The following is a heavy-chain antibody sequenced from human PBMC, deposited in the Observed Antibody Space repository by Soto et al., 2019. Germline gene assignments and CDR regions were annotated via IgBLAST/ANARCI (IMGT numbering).Heavy chain of an antibody. CDR1: GGSFSGYY. J-gene: IGHJ3*02. V-gene: IGHV4-34*02. CDR2: INHSGST. CDR3: AGETSDYDILTAPTTFDI. Sequence: QVQLQQWGAGLLKPSETLSLTCAVSGGSFSGYYWSWIRQPPGKGLEWIGEINHSGSTDYNPSLKSRVTISVDTSKKQISLKVSPVTAADTAVYYCAGETSDYDILTAPTTFDIWGQGTMVTVSS. D-gene: IGHD3-9*01.